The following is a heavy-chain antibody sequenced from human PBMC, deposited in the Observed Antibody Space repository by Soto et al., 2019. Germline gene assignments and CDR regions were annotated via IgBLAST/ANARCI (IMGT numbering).Heavy chain of an antibody. D-gene: IGHD1-26*01. CDR2: INHSGST. CDR3: ARLGGSYAVPHFDY. Sequence: SETLSLTCAFYGGSFSGYYWNLIRQPPGKGLEWIGEINHSGSTNYNPSLKSRVTISVDTSKNQFSLKLSSVTAADTAVYYCARLGGSYAVPHFDYWGQGTPVTVSS. V-gene: IGHV4-34*01. CDR1: GGSFSGYY. J-gene: IGHJ4*02.